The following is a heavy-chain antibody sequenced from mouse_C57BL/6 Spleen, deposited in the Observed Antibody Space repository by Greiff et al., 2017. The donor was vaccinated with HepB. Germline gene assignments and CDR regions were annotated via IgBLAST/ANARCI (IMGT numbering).Heavy chain of an antibody. Sequence: EVKLMESGPGLVKPSQSLSLTCSVTGYSITSGYYWNWIRQFPGNKLEWMGYISYDGSNNYNPSLKNRISITRDTSKNQFFLKLNSVTTEDTATYYCAREETGYFDYWGQGTTLTVSS. J-gene: IGHJ2*01. D-gene: IGHD4-1*01. CDR1: GYSITSGYY. V-gene: IGHV3-6*01. CDR2: ISYDGSN. CDR3: AREETGYFDY.